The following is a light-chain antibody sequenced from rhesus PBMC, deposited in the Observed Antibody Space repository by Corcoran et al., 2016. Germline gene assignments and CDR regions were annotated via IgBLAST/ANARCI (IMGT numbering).Light chain of an antibody. CDR3: LQDYTTPLT. CDR2: TAS. V-gene: IGKV1-94*01. J-gene: IGKJ4*01. Sequence: DIQMTQSPSSLSASVGDRVTVTCRASQDINKELSWYQQKPGKAPTLLIYTASSLQTGVSSRFSGSGSGTDFNLTISSLQPEDVATYCGLQDYTTPLTFGGGTKVEIK. CDR1: QDINKE.